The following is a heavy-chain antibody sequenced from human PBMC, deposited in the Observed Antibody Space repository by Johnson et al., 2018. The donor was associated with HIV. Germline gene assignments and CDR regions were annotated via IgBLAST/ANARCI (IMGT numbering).Heavy chain of an antibody. J-gene: IGHJ3*02. CDR3: AREKYNWNDGMFDAFDI. Sequence: VQLVESGGGLVKPGGSLRLSCAASGFIFSSYAMHWVRQAPGKGLEWVAVISYDGSNKYYADSVKGRFTISRDNSKNTLYLQMNSLRGEDTAVYYCAREKYNWNDGMFDAFDIWGQGTMVTVSS. D-gene: IGHD1-1*01. CDR2: ISYDGSNK. CDR1: GFIFSSYA. V-gene: IGHV3-30*14.